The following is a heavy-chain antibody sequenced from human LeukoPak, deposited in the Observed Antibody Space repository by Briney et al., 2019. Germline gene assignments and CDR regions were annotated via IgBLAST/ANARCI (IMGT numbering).Heavy chain of an antibody. J-gene: IGHJ3*02. Sequence: ASVKVSCKAAGYTFTNYGISWVRQAPGQGLEWMGWISAYNGNTNNSQKLQGRVTMSTDTSTRTAYMNLRSLRSDDTAVYYCAREDCSGGSCYSLSLTPVFHVFDIWGQGTMVTVSS. CDR3: AREDCSGGSCYSLSLTPVFHVFDI. CDR1: GYTFTNYG. CDR2: ISAYNGNT. V-gene: IGHV1-18*01. D-gene: IGHD2-15*01.